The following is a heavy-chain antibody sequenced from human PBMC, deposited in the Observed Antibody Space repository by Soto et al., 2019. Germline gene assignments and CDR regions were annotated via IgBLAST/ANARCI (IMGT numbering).Heavy chain of an antibody. Sequence: ASVKISCKVSGYTLTELSMHWVRQAPGKGLEWMGGFDPEDGETIYAQKFQGRVTMTEDTSTETAYMELSSLRSEDTAVYYCATVFSGYSSGWYGWFDPWGEGTLVTVS. V-gene: IGHV1-24*01. CDR2: FDPEDGET. CDR3: ATVFSGYSSGWYGWFDP. CDR1: GYTLTELS. J-gene: IGHJ5*02. D-gene: IGHD6-19*01.